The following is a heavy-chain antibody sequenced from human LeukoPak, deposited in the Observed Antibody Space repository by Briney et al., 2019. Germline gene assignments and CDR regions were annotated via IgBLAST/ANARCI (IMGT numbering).Heavy chain of an antibody. CDR3: ARDYGDYGYYYYYMDV. D-gene: IGHD4-17*01. CDR2: IKQDGSEK. CDR1: GFTFSSYW. V-gene: IGHV3-7*01. Sequence: GSLRLSCAASGFTFSSYWMSWVRQAPGKGLEWVANIKQDGSEKYYVDSVKGRFTISRDNAKNSLYLQMNSLRAEDTAVYYCARDYGDYGYYYYYMDVWGKGTTVTVSS. J-gene: IGHJ6*03.